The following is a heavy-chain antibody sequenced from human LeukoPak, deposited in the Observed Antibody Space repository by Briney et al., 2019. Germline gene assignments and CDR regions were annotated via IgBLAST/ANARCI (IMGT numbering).Heavy chain of an antibody. J-gene: IGHJ3*02. CDR2: INHSGST. CDR1: GGSFSGYY. Sequence: PSETLSLTCAVYGGSFSGYYWSWIRQPPGKGLEWIGEINHSGSTNYNPSLKSRVTISVDTSKNQFSLKLSSVTAADTAVYYCARGPVYCSGGSCYENDAFDIWGQGTMVTVSS. D-gene: IGHD2-15*01. V-gene: IGHV4-34*01. CDR3: ARGPVYCSGGSCYENDAFDI.